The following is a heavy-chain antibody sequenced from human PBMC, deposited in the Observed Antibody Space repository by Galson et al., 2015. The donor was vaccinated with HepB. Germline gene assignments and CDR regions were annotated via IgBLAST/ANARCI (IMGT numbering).Heavy chain of an antibody. D-gene: IGHD1-14*01. Sequence: QSGAEVKKPGESLKISCKASGFIFRNYGFSWVRQAPGQGLEWMAWISAYDGRTNYAQKFQGRVTMTTDTSASTAYMEVRSLRSDDTAVYYCARDVSNSVGRNIRFDSWGQGTLVTVSS. V-gene: IGHV1-18*04. CDR2: ISAYDGRT. CDR3: ARDVSNSVGRNIRFDS. J-gene: IGHJ5*01. CDR1: GFIFRNYG.